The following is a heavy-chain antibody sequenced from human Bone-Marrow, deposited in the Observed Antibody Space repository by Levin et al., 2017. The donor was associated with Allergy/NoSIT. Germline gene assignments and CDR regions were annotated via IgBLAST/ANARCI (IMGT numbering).Heavy chain of an antibody. CDR3: TRATYYYDSSGPFEI. Sequence: PGGSLRLSCTTSGFSFSDSTMTWFRRAPGKGLEFVAFIRTRTYGGTAEYAASVRGRFTISRDDSKGNAYLQMNRLQTEDTAVYYCTRATYYYDSSGPFEIWGQGRMVTVSS. CDR2: IRTRTYGGTA. D-gene: IGHD3-22*01. CDR1: GFSFSDST. J-gene: IGHJ3*02. V-gene: IGHV3-49*03.